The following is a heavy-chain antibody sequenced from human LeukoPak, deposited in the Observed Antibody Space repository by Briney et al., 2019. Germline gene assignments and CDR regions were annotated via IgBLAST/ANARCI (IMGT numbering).Heavy chain of an antibody. CDR1: GFTYSTYE. Sequence: PGGSLRLSCAASGFTYSTYEMNWVRQAPGKGLEWVSYISSSGSTIHYADSVKGRFTISRDNAKNSLYLHMNSLRAEDTAVYYCASGRRGIIAAGLDYWGQGTLVTVSS. CDR3: ASGRRGIIAAGLDY. J-gene: IGHJ4*02. CDR2: ISSSGSTI. V-gene: IGHV3-48*03. D-gene: IGHD6-13*01.